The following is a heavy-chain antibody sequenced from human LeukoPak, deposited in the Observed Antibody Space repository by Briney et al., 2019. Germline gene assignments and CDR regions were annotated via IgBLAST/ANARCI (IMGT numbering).Heavy chain of an antibody. V-gene: IGHV5-10-1*01. CDR1: GCSFTNYW. Sequence: GESLKISCKGSGCSFTNYWISWVRQMAGKGLEWMGRIDPSDSYTNYSPSFQGHVTISADKSISTAYLQWSSLKASDTAIYYCARGALAGTTEWVSWGQGTLVTVSS. CDR2: IDPSDSYT. J-gene: IGHJ5*02. CDR3: ARGALAGTTEWVS. D-gene: IGHD6-19*01.